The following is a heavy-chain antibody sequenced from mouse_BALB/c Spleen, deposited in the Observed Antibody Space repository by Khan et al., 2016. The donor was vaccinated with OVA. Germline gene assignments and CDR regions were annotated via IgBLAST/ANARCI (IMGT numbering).Heavy chain of an antibody. CDR3: ARRGGWGFAY. Sequence: VQLQQSGPELVKPGAPLKISCKTSGYTFTEYTIHWVKQSLGKSLEWIGGSNPNNGGTSYNQKFKAKATLTVDKSSSTAYMELRSLTSEDSAVLDGARRGGWGFAYWGQGTQGTVSA. V-gene: IGHV1-18*01. CDR1: GYTFTEYT. D-gene: IGHD2-3*01. CDR2: SNPNNGGT. J-gene: IGHJ3*01.